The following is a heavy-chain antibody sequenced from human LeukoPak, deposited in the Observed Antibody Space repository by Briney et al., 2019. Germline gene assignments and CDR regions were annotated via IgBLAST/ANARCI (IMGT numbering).Heavy chain of an antibody. Sequence: GASVTVSCKASGYTFTGYYMNWVRQAPGQGLEWMGWINPNSGGTNYAQKFQGRVTMTRDTSISTAYMELSRLRSDDTAVYYCARDLGNLRLSDYWGQGTLVTVSS. CDR3: ARDLGNLRLSDY. J-gene: IGHJ4*02. CDR1: GYTFTGYY. V-gene: IGHV1-2*02. D-gene: IGHD5-12*01. CDR2: INPNSGGT.